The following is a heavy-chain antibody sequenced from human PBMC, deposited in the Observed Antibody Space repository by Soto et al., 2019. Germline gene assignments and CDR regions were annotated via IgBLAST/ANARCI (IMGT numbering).Heavy chain of an antibody. D-gene: IGHD4-4*01. J-gene: IGHJ4*02. V-gene: IGHV4-30-4*01. CDR1: GGSVNSGLYY. Sequence: QVQLQETGPGLLKPSDILFLTCTVSGGSVNSGLYYWSWVRQAPGKALEWIGLISHTGSPGYSPSLDGRLYISLDTSKNQFSLSLSSMTAADTAVYYCARGDDSKYGLDLWGQGTLVTVSS. CDR2: ISHTGSP. CDR3: ARGDDSKYGLDL.